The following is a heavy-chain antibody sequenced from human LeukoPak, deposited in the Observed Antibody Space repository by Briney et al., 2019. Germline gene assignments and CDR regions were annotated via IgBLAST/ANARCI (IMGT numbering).Heavy chain of an antibody. Sequence: SETLSLTCAVSGVPFSNYYWSWVRQSPRQGLEWIGEINHSGYTTYNPSLKSRVTMSIDTSKNQFSLKLTSVTAADAAVYYCTRAVAGHPDWGQGTLATVSS. V-gene: IGHV4-34*01. CDR3: TRAVAGHPD. CDR2: INHSGYT. CDR1: GVPFSNYY. J-gene: IGHJ4*02. D-gene: IGHD6-19*01.